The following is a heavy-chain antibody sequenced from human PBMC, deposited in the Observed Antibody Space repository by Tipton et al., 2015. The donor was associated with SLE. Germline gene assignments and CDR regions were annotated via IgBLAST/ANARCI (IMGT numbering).Heavy chain of an antibody. CDR1: GGPISSYY. Sequence: TLSLTCTVSGGPISSYYWSWIRQPPGKRLEWIGYTYYSGSTNYNPSLKSRVTISVDTSKNQFSLKLSSVTAADTAVYYCARDGRRWLQPSGWFDPWGQGTLVTVSS. J-gene: IGHJ5*02. V-gene: IGHV4-59*01. CDR2: TYYSGST. CDR3: ARDGRRWLQPSGWFDP. D-gene: IGHD5-24*01.